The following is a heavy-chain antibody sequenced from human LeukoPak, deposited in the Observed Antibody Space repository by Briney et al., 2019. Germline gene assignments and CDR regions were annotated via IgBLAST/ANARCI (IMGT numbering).Heavy chain of an antibody. D-gene: IGHD5-24*01. Sequence: PGGSLRLSCAASGFTFSSYWMHWVRQAPGKGLVWVSRIKSDGSSPTYADSVKGRFTISRDNAKNSLYLQMNSLRAEDTAVYYCAKAEGGDGYSLPDYWGQGTLVTVSS. CDR3: AKAEGGDGYSLPDY. J-gene: IGHJ4*02. CDR2: IKSDGSSP. V-gene: IGHV3-74*03. CDR1: GFTFSSYW.